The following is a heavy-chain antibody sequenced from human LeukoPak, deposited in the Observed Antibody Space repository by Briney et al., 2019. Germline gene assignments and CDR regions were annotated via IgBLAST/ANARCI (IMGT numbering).Heavy chain of an antibody. J-gene: IGHJ4*02. D-gene: IGHD6-19*01. CDR1: GGSISSSTYY. CDR3: ARRYSYSSLPDY. Sequence: PSETLSLTCTVSGGSISSSTYYWGWIRPPPGKGLEWIGSIYYSGSTYYNPSLKSRVTISVDTSKNQFSLKLSSVTATDTAVYYCARRYSYSSLPDYWGQGTLVTVSS. CDR2: IYYSGST. V-gene: IGHV4-39*01.